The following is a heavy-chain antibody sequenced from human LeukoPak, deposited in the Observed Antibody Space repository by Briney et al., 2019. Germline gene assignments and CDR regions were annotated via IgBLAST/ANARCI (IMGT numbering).Heavy chain of an antibody. V-gene: IGHV1-2*04. CDR2: ISPNNGDT. J-gene: IGHJ5*02. D-gene: IGHD3-9*01. CDR1: GYSFTGYY. Sequence: ASVKVSCKASGYSFTGYYMHWVRQAPGQGLEWMGWISPNNGDTNYAQKFQDWVTMTRDTSINTAYMELSRLTSDDTAVYYCARGSLTGTASWFDPWAQGTLVTVPS. CDR3: ARGSLTGTASWFDP.